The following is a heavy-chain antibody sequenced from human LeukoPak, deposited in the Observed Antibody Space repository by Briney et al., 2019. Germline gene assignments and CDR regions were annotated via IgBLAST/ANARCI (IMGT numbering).Heavy chain of an antibody. CDR2: ISGSGGST. Sequence: GGSLRLSCAASGFTFSSYAMSWVRQAPGKGLEWVSAISGSGGSTYYADSVKGRFTISRDNSKNTLYLQMNSLRAEDTAVYYCAKAYYYDSSGYPNDYWGQGTLVTVPS. D-gene: IGHD3-22*01. CDR1: GFTFSSYA. V-gene: IGHV3-23*01. J-gene: IGHJ4*02. CDR3: AKAYYYDSSGYPNDY.